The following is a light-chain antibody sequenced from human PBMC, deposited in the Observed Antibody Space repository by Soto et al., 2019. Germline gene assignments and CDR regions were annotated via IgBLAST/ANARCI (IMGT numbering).Light chain of an antibody. CDR2: EVS. Sequence: QSALTQPASVSGSPGQSITISCTGTSSDVGAYNYVSWYQQHPGKAPKLMIYEVSYRPSGVSDRFSGSKSGTSATLGITGLQTGDEADYYCGTWDSSLSAVVFGGGTKLTVL. CDR3: GTWDSSLSAVV. J-gene: IGLJ2*01. CDR1: SSDVGAYNY. V-gene: IGLV2-14*01.